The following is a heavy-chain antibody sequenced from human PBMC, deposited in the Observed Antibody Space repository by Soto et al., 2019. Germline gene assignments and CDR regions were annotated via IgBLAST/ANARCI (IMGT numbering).Heavy chain of an antibody. Sequence: SQTLSLTCAISGDSVSSNSAAGNCIIHSPSRGLEWLGRTYYRSKWYNNYAVSVKSRITINPDTSKNQFSLQLNSVTPEDTAVYYCARGLYSSSWYNWFDPWGQGTLVTVSS. D-gene: IGHD6-13*01. CDR1: GDSVSSNSAA. V-gene: IGHV6-1*01. CDR3: ARGLYSSSWYNWFDP. CDR2: TYYRSKWYN. J-gene: IGHJ5*02.